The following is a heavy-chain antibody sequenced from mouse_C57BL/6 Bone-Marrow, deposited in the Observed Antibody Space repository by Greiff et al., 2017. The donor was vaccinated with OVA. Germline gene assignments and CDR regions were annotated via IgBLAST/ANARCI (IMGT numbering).Heavy chain of an antibody. D-gene: IGHD2-2*01. CDR3: ARREVTTDYAMDY. V-gene: IGHV1-82*01. Sequence: QVQLQQSGPELVKPGASVKISCKASGYAFSSSWMNWVKQRPGKGLEWIGRIYPGDGDTKYNGKFKGKGTLTADKASSTAYMQLSSLTSEDSAVYFCARREVTTDYAMDYWGQGTSVTVSS. J-gene: IGHJ4*01. CDR2: IYPGDGDT. CDR1: GYAFSSSW.